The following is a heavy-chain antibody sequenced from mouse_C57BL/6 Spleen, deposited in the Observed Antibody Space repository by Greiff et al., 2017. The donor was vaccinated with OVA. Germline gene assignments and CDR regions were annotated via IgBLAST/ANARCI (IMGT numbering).Heavy chain of an antibody. V-gene: IGHV2-2*01. D-gene: IGHD2-4*01. CDR1: GFSLTSYG. CDR2: IWSGGST. J-gene: IGHJ4*01. Sequence: QVHVKQSGPGLVQPSQSLSITCTVSGFSLTSYGVHWVRQSPGKGLEWLGVIWSGGSTDYNAAFISRLSISKDNSKSQVFFKMNSLQADDTAIYYCARNDYDGKYYAMDYWGQGTSVTVSS. CDR3: ARNDYDGKYYAMDY.